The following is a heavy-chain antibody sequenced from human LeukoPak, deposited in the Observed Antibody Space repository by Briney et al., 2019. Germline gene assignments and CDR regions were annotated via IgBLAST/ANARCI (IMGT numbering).Heavy chain of an antibody. V-gene: IGHV3-23*01. CDR2: ISGSGGST. J-gene: IGHJ4*02. CDR3: AKAYGSGSYYFDY. CDR1: GFTFSSYA. Sequence: GGSLRLSCAASGFTFSSYAMSWVRQAPGKGREWVSAISGSGGSTYYADSVKGRFTISRDNSKNTLYLQMNSLRAEDTAVYYCAKAYGSGSYYFDYWGQGTLVTVSS. D-gene: IGHD3-10*01.